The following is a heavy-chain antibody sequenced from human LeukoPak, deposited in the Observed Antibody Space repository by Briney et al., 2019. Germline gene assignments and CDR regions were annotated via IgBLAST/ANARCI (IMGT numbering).Heavy chain of an antibody. CDR1: GGSFSGYY. J-gene: IGHJ3*02. CDR3: ARRGAINSSSYAFDI. D-gene: IGHD6-6*01. V-gene: IGHV4-34*01. Sequence: SETLSLTCAVYGGSFSGYYWSWIRQPPGKGLGWIGEINHSGSTNYNPSLKSRVTISVDTSKNQFSLKLSSVTAADTAVYYCARRGAINSSSYAFDIWGQGTMVTVSS. CDR2: INHSGST.